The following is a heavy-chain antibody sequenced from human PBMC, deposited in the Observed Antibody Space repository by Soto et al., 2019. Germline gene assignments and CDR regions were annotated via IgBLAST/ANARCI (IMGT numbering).Heavy chain of an antibody. CDR3: ARCLNYYDSSGCDY. J-gene: IGHJ4*02. CDR2: ISAYNGNT. Sequence: ASVTVSCKASGYTFASCGSSWVRQAPGQGLEWMGWISAYNGNTNYAQKLQGRVTMTTDTSTSTAYMELRSLRSDDTAVYYCARCLNYYDSSGCDYWGQGTLVTVSS. CDR1: GYTFASCG. D-gene: IGHD3-22*01. V-gene: IGHV1-18*01.